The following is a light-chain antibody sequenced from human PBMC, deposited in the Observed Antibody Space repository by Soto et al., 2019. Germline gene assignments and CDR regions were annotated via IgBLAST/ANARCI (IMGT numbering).Light chain of an antibody. CDR3: SSYAGSSNV. Sequence: QSALTQPASVTGSPGQSITISCTGTKSDVGGYNYVSWYQHHPGKAPKLMIYEVSHRPSGVSDRFSGSKSGNTASLTVSGLQAEDEADYYCSSYAGSSNVFGTGTKVTVL. V-gene: IGLV2-14*01. J-gene: IGLJ1*01. CDR1: KSDVGGYNY. CDR2: EVS.